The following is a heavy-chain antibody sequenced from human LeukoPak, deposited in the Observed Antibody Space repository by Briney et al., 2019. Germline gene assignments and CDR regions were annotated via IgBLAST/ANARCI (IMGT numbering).Heavy chain of an antibody. CDR2: IYHSGST. J-gene: IGHJ4*02. CDR3: ARVGRDILTGYYQYYFDY. D-gene: IGHD3-9*01. V-gene: IGHV4-38-2*02. CDR1: GGSISSYY. Sequence: PSETLSLTCTVSGGSISSYYWGWIRQPPGKGLEWIGSIYHSGSTYYNPSLKSRVTISVDTSKNQFSLKLSSVTAADTAVYYCARVGRDILTGYYQYYFDYWGQGTLVTVSS.